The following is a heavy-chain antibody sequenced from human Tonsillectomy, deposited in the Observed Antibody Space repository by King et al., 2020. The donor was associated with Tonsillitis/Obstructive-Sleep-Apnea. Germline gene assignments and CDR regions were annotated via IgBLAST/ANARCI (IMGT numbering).Heavy chain of an antibody. CDR1: GYSFTSYW. D-gene: IGHD1-7*01. V-gene: IGHV5-10-1*01. J-gene: IGHJ4*02. Sequence: VQLVQSGAEVKKPGESLRISCKGSGYSFTSYWISWVRQMPGKGLAWMGRIESRDFYTNYSPAFQGHVTISADKSISTAYLQWSSLKASDTAMYYCARRWYNWNYCLVYWGQGTLVTVSS. CDR3: ARRWYNWNYCLVY. CDR2: IESRDFYT.